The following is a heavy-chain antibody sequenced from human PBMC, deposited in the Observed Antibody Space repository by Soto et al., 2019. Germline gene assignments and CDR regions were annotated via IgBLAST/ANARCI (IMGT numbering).Heavy chain of an antibody. Sequence: PSETLSLTCAVYGGSFSGYYWSWIRQPPGKGLEWIGEINHSGSTNYNPSLKSRVTISVDTSKNQFSLKLSSVTAADTAVYYCARGANVWGSYRSDAFDIWGQGTMVTVSS. CDR2: INHSGST. CDR3: ARGANVWGSYRSDAFDI. J-gene: IGHJ3*02. D-gene: IGHD3-16*02. V-gene: IGHV4-34*01. CDR1: GGSFSGYY.